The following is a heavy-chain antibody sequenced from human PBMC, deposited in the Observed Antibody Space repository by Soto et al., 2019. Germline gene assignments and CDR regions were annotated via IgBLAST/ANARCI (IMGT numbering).Heavy chain of an antibody. V-gene: IGHV3-21*01. CDR2: ISSSSSYI. CDR3: ARDTHIAAYYYCMDV. Sequence: GGSLRLSCAASGFTFSSYSMNWVRQAPGKGLEWVSSISSSSSYIYYADSVKGRFTISRDNAKNSLYLQMNSLRAEDTAVYYCARDTHIAAYYYCMDVWGQGTTVTVSS. D-gene: IGHD5-12*01. J-gene: IGHJ6*02. CDR1: GFTFSSYS.